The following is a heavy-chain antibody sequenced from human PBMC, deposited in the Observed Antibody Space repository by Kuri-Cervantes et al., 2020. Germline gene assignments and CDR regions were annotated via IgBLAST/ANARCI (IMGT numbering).Heavy chain of an antibody. CDR2: IYYTGST. CDR3: ARGIAVAGLFFLN. V-gene: IGHV4-59*01. J-gene: IGHJ4*02. D-gene: IGHD6-19*01. CDR1: GGSISTYY. Sequence: SETLSLTCTVSGGSISTYYWTWIRQPPGQGLEWIGYIYYTGSTTYNPSLKSRVTISVDTSNNQFSLNLDSVTAADTAVYYCARGIAVAGLFFLNWGQGTLVTVSS.